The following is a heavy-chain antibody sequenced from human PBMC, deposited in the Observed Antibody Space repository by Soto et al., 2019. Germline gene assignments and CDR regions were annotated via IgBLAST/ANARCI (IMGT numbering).Heavy chain of an antibody. J-gene: IGHJ4*02. CDR1: GFTFSSYG. CDR3: AREATAPRAPFDS. Sequence: QVQLVESGGGVVQPGRSLRLSCAASGFTFSSYGMHWVRQAPGKGLEWVAVIWYDGSNKYYADSVKGRFTISRDNSKNTLYLQMNSLRAEDTAVYYCAREATAPRAPFDSWGQGTLVTVSS. CDR2: IWYDGSNK. V-gene: IGHV3-33*01. D-gene: IGHD1-26*01.